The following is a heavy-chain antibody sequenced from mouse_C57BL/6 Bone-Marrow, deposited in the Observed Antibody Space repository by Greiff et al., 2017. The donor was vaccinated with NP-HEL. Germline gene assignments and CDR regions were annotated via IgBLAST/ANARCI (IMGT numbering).Heavy chain of an antibody. Sequence: VKLVESEGGLVQPGSSMKLSCTASGFTFSDYYMAWVRQVPEKGLEWVANINYDGSSTYYLDSLKSRFIISRDNAKNILYLQMSSLKSEDTATYYCARDKGYYYGLDYWGQGTTLTVSS. V-gene: IGHV5-16*01. CDR3: ARDKGYYYGLDY. J-gene: IGHJ2*01. CDR1: GFTFSDYY. CDR2: INYDGSST. D-gene: IGHD1-1*01.